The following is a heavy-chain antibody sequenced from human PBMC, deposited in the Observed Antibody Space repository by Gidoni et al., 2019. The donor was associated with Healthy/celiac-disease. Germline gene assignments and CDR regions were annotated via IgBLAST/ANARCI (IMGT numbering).Heavy chain of an antibody. Sequence: QVQLQESGPGLVKPSETLSLTCTVSGGSISSYYWSWIRQPPGKGLEWIGYIYYSGSTNYNPSLKSRVTISVDTSKNQFSLKLSSVTAADTAVYYCARDSPENSSGWYWKSGAFDIWGQGTMVTVSS. J-gene: IGHJ3*02. CDR2: IYYSGST. V-gene: IGHV4-59*01. CDR3: ARDSPENSSGWYWKSGAFDI. D-gene: IGHD6-19*01. CDR1: GGSISSYY.